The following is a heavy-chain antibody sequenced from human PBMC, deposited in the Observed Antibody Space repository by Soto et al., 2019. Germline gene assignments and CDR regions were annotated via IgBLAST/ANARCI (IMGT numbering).Heavy chain of an antibody. CDR3: ARRTIRGVNNWFDP. V-gene: IGHV4-39*01. Sequence: PSETLSLTCTVSGGSISSSSYYWGWIRQPPGKGLEWIGSIYYSGSTYYNPSLKSRVTISVDTSKNQFSLKLSSVTAADTAVYYCARRTIRGVNNWFDPWGQGTLVT. CDR1: GGSISSSSYY. D-gene: IGHD3-10*01. J-gene: IGHJ5*02. CDR2: IYYSGST.